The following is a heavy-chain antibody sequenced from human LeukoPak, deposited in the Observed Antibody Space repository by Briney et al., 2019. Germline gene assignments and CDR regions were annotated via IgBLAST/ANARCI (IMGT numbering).Heavy chain of an antibody. Sequence: GGSLRLSCAVSGFSFSDYYMSWIRQTPGKGLEWVSYISSFSTYTNYADSVKGRFTISRDNAKNSLHLQMNSLRDEDTAVYYCARGSSDWYFGLWGRGTLVTVSS. CDR1: GFSFSDYY. CDR2: ISSFSTYT. D-gene: IGHD3-10*01. J-gene: IGHJ2*01. CDR3: ARGSSDWYFGL. V-gene: IGHV3-11*06.